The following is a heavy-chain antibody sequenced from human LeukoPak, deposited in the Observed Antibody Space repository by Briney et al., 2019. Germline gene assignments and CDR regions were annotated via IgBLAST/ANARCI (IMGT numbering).Heavy chain of an antibody. D-gene: IGHD1-26*01. J-gene: IGHJ4*02. CDR1: GGTFSSYA. Sequence: ASVKVSCKASGGTFSSYAISWVRQAPGQGLEWMGGIIPIFGTANYAQKFQGRVTITADKSTSTAYMELSSLRSEDTAVYYCARGTSGSYLGVYWGQGTLVTVSS. CDR3: ARGTSGSYLGVY. V-gene: IGHV1-69*06. CDR2: IIPIFGTA.